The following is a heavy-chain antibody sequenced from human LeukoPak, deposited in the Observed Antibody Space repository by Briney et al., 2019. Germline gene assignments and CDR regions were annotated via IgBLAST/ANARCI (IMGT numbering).Heavy chain of an antibody. D-gene: IGHD4-17*01. J-gene: IGHJ4*02. CDR3: TRNYYGDSGGFFDY. CDR2: IRSKAYGGTS. Sequence: GGSLRLSCAASGFTFDNYAIHWVRQAPGKGLEWVGFIRSKAYGGTSEYAASVKGRFTISRDDSKSIAYLQINSLKTEDTALYYCTRNYYGDSGGFFDYWGQGTLVTVSS. V-gene: IGHV3-49*04. CDR1: GFTFDNYA.